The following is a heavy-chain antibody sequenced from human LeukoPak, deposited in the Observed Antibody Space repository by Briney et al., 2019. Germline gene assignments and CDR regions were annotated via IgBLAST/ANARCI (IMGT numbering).Heavy chain of an antibody. CDR3: TGEYIRGMADY. V-gene: IGHV3-21*01. CDR1: GFSFSTYT. Sequence: PGGSLRLSCAASGFSFSTYTMIWFRQATGKALEWVSSISSSGNYRDFADSVKGRFTISRNNAQKSLYLQMNSLRAEDTAVYYCTGEYIRGMADYWGQGTVVILS. J-gene: IGHJ4*02. D-gene: IGHD6-13*01. CDR2: ISSSGNYR.